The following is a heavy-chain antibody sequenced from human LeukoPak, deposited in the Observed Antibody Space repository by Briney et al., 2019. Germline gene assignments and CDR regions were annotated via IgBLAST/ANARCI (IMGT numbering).Heavy chain of an antibody. D-gene: IGHD6-19*01. CDR3: AKDNRRHYTSGPNPDSLH. J-gene: IGHJ4*02. CDR1: GFTFDDYA. V-gene: IGHV3-9*01. CDR2: ISWDSGSI. Sequence: GGSLRLSCAASGFTFDDYAMHWVRQAPGKGLEWVSGISWDSGSIDYADSVKGRFTISRDNAKNSLYLQMNSLRVEDTAFYYCAKDNRRHYTSGPNPDSLHWGQGALVTVSS.